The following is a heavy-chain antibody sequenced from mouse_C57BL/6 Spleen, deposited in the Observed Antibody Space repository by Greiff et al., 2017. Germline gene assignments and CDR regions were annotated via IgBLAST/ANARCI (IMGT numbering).Heavy chain of an antibody. J-gene: IGHJ2*01. CDR3: ARGWDLISTLVATDY. CDR2: ISSGSSTI. Sequence: EVMLVESGGGLVKPGGSLKLSCAASGFTFSDYGMHWVRQAPEKGLEWVAYISSGSSTIYYADTVKGRFTISRDNAKNILFLQMTGLRSEDTAMYNDARGWDLISTLVATDYGGQGTTLTVSS. V-gene: IGHV5-17*01. D-gene: IGHD1-1*01. CDR1: GFTFSDYG.